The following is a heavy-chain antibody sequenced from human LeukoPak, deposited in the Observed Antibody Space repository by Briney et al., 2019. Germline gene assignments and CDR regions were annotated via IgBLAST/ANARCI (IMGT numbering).Heavy chain of an antibody. CDR1: GGSISSSSYY. CDR3: ARGKKNWNDGAFDI. Sequence: SETLSLTCTVSGGSISSSSYYWGWIRQPPGKGLEWFGSIYYSGSTYYNPSLKSRVTISEDTSKNQFSLKLSSVTAADTAVYYCARGKKNWNDGAFDIWGQGTMVTVSS. J-gene: IGHJ3*02. D-gene: IGHD1-1*01. CDR2: IYYSGST. V-gene: IGHV4-39*07.